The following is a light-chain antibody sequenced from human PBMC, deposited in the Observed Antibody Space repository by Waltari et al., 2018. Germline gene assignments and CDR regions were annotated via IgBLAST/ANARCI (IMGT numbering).Light chain of an antibody. V-gene: IGLV3-21*02. CDR2: DDT. CDR3: QVWDSTNDHQVI. J-gene: IGLJ2*01. CDR1: NIENKR. Sequence: SYVLTQPPSVSEAPGQTARIPCGGNNIENKRGHWYQRKPGQAPVLAVFDDTDRPSGIPDRFSGSTARHTATLTISRVEDGDEAAYFCQVWDSTNDHQVIFGGGTTLTVL.